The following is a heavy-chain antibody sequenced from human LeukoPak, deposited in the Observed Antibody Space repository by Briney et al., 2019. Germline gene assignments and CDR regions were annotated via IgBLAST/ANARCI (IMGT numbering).Heavy chain of an antibody. CDR1: GFTVSSNN. V-gene: IGHV3-53*01. CDR3: ACLWLSTTRRTFDY. CDR2: IYSGGNT. Sequence: GGSLRLSCAASGFTVSSNNMSWVCQAPNKRLEWLSVIYSGGNTYYADSVKGRFTISRDNSMNTLYLHMNNLRVEDTAVYYCACLWLSTTRRTFDYWRQGTLVTVSS. D-gene: IGHD1-26*01. J-gene: IGHJ4*02.